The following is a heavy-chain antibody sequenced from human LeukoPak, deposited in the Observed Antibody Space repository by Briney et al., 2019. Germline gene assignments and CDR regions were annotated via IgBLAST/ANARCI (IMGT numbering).Heavy chain of an antibody. V-gene: IGHV3-7*01. D-gene: IGHD7-27*01. CDR3: ARDAWGVDY. CDR1: GFTFNYYW. Sequence: PGGSLRLSCAASGFTFNYYWMSWVRQAPGKGLEWVANIKKDGSEKYYVDSVKGRFTISRDNAQNPLFLQMNSLRAEDTAVYYCARDAWGVDYWGQGTLVTVSS. J-gene: IGHJ4*02. CDR2: IKKDGSEK.